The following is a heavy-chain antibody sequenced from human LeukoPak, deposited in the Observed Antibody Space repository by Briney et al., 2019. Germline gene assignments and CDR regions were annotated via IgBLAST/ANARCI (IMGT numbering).Heavy chain of an antibody. CDR1: GGSISSYY. CDR3: AREDIDYDFWSGYPQYNWFDP. V-gene: IGHV4-59*01. Sequence: PSETLSLTCTVSGGSISSYYWSWIRQPPGKGLEWIGYIYYSGSTNYNPSLKSRVTISVDTSKNQFSLKLSSVTAADTAVYYCAREDIDYDFWSGYPQYNWFDPWGQGTLVTVSS. D-gene: IGHD3-3*01. CDR2: IYYSGST. J-gene: IGHJ5*02.